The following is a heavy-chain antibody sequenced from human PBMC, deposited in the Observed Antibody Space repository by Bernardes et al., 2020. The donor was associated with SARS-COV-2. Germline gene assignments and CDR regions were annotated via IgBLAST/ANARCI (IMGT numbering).Heavy chain of an antibody. CDR2: IYPGDSDT. V-gene: IGHV5-51*01. D-gene: IGHD6-13*01. CDR3: ARDIAAAGTTPYFQH. CDR1: GYSFTSYW. J-gene: IGHJ1*01. Sequence: GASLKISCKGSGYSFTSYWIGWVRQMPGKGLEWMGIIYPGDSDTRYSPSFQGQVTISADKSISTAYLQWSSLKASDTAMYYCARDIAAAGTTPYFQHWGQGTLVTVSS.